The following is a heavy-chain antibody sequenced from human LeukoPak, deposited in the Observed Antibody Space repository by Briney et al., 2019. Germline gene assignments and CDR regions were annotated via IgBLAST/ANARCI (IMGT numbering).Heavy chain of an antibody. CDR1: GYTFSSYG. V-gene: IGHV1-18*01. CDR2: ISAYNGKT. J-gene: IGHJ4*02. CDR3: ARDRNPYYDGSGYGYC. Sequence: ASVKVSCKAPGYTFSSYGISWVRQAPGQGLEWMAWISAYNGKTNFARKFRGRVTMTTDTSTSTAYMELRSLRSDDTAIYYCARDRNPYYDGSGYGYCWGQGTLVTVSS. D-gene: IGHD3-22*01.